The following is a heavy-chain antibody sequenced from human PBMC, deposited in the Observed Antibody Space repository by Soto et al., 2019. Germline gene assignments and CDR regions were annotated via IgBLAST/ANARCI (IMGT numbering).Heavy chain of an antibody. CDR2: ISYDGSNK. D-gene: IGHD3-22*01. V-gene: IGHV3-30*18. CDR1: GFTFSSYG. Sequence: QVQLVESGGGVVQPGRSLRLSCAASGFTFSSYGMHWVRQAPGKGLEWVAVISYDGSNKYYADSVKGRFTISRDNSKNTLYLQMNSLRAEDTAVYYCAKERWLLPDYWGQGTLVTVSS. CDR3: AKERWLLPDY. J-gene: IGHJ4*02.